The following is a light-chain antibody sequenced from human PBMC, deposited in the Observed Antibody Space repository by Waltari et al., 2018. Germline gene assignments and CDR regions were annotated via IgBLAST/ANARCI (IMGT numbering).Light chain of an antibody. Sequence: DIVMTQSPDFLAVSLGERATINCRSSQSVFFTSIDKHYLAWFQQKPGQSPKLLIYWASTRQSGVPDRFSGSGSGTEFSLTIDNLQAEDVAVYYCQQYYTTPRTFGXGXKLEIK. CDR1: QSVFFTSIDKHY. J-gene: IGKJ2*01. CDR2: WAS. V-gene: IGKV4-1*01. CDR3: QQYYTTPRT.